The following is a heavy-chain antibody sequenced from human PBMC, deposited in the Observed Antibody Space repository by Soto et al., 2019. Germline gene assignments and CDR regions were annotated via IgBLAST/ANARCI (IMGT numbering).Heavy chain of an antibody. J-gene: IGHJ5*02. CDR3: ARRYIVVVPAAIKDGNWFDP. Sequence: SETLSLTCAVYGGSFSGYYWSWIRQPPGKGLEWIGEINHSGSTNYNPSLKSRVTISVDTSKNQFSLKLSSVTAADTAVYYCARRYIVVVPAAIKDGNWFDPWGQGTLVTVSS. V-gene: IGHV4-34*01. CDR1: GGSFSGYY. CDR2: INHSGST. D-gene: IGHD2-2*02.